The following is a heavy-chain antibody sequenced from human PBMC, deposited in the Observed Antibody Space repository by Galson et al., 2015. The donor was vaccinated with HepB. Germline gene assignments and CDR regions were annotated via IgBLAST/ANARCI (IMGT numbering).Heavy chain of an antibody. CDR3: ASGGYIYGHGLLYYYGMDV. D-gene: IGHD5-18*01. Sequence: SVKVSCKASGYTFTGYYMHWVRQAPGQGLEWMGWINPNSGGTNYAQKFQGWVTMTRDTSISTAYMELSRLRSEDTAVYYCASGGYIYGHGLLYYYGMDVWGQGTTVTVSS. J-gene: IGHJ6*02. V-gene: IGHV1-2*04. CDR1: GYTFTGYY. CDR2: INPNSGGT.